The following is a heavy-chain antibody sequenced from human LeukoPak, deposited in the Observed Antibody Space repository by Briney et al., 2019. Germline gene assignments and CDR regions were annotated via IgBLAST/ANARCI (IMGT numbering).Heavy chain of an antibody. D-gene: IGHD3-10*01. CDR2: ISGSGGST. CDR3: AKYASSGSYLYYFDY. CDR1: GYSISSGYY. J-gene: IGHJ4*02. Sequence: ETLSLTCTVSGYSISSGYYWGWIRQPPGKGLEWVSAISGSGGSTYYGDSVKGRFTISRDNSKNPLYLQMNSLRAEDTAVYYCAKYASSGSYLYYFDYWGQGTLVTVSS. V-gene: IGHV3-23*01.